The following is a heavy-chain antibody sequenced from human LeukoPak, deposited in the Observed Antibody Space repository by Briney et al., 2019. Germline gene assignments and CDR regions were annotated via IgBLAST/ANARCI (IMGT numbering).Heavy chain of an antibody. CDR1: GFTXSXXX. J-gene: IGHJ4*02. Sequence: AASGFTXSXXXXXXVXXXPGXXLEWVANITQDGSEKYYVDSVKGRFTISRDNAKNSLYLQMNSLRAEDTAVYYCARDRGFPDYWGQGTLVTVSS. V-gene: IGHV3-7*01. CDR2: ITQDGSEK. CDR3: ARDRGFPDY. D-gene: IGHD3-10*01.